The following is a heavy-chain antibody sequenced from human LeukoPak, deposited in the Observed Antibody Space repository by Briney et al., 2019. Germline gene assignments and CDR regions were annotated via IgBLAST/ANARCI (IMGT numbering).Heavy chain of an antibody. CDR2: IYTSGST. V-gene: IGHV4-61*02. CDR1: GGSISSGSYY. D-gene: IGHD2-2*01. CDR3: ARGSLQYCSSTSCYLGDPYYFDY. J-gene: IGHJ4*02. Sequence: SQTLSLTCTVSGGSISSGSYYWSWIRQPAGKGLEWIGRIYTSGSTNYHPSLKSRVTMSVDTSKNQFSLKLSSVTAADTAVYYCARGSLQYCSSTSCYLGDPYYFDYWGQGTLVTVSS.